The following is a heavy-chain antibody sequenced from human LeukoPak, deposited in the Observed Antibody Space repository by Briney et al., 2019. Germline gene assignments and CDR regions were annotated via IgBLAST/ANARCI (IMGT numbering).Heavy chain of an antibody. V-gene: IGHV4-59*01. Sequence: SETLSLTCTVSGDSISSYYWSWIRQPPRKGLEWIGYISYSGSTNYSPSLKTRVTISLDTPKKQFSLKLSSVTAADTAVYYCARAVDTSGYLPGYWGQGTLVTVSS. CDR2: ISYSGST. CDR3: ARAVDTSGYLPGY. CDR1: GDSISSYY. D-gene: IGHD3-22*01. J-gene: IGHJ4*02.